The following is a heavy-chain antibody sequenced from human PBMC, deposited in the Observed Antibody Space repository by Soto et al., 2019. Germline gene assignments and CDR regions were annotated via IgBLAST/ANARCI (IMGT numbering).Heavy chain of an antibody. J-gene: IGHJ4*02. D-gene: IGHD6-19*01. V-gene: IGHV1-2*04. CDR1: GYTFTGYY. CDR3: VVHLDSSGWYGVGFDY. CDR2: INPNSGGT. Sequence: VASVKVSCQASGYTFTGYYMHWVRQAPGQGLEWMGWINPNSGGTNYAQNFQGWVTMTRDTSISTAYMELSRLRSDETAVYYCVVHLDSSGWYGVGFDYWGQGTLVTVSS.